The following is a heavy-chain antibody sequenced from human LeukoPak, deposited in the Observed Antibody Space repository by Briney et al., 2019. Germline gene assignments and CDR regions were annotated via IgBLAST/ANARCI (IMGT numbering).Heavy chain of an antibody. Sequence: ASVKVSCKASGYTFTSYGISWVRQAPGQGLEWMGWINAYNGNTNYAQKLQGRVTMTTDTSTSTAYMELRSLRSDDTAVYYCARVYYSSSWYHAFDIWGQGTMVTVSS. CDR2: INAYNGNT. D-gene: IGHD6-13*01. J-gene: IGHJ3*02. CDR3: ARVYYSSSWYHAFDI. V-gene: IGHV1-18*01. CDR1: GYTFTSYG.